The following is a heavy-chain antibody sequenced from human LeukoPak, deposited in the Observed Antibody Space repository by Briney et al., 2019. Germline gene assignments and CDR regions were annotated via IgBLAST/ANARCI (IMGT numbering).Heavy chain of an antibody. Sequence: SETLSLTCAVSGGSISRGTYYWGWIRQPPGKGLQWIGSIYYSGSTYYNPSLKSRVTISVDTSKNQFSLKLSSVTAADTAVYYCARHRATYYYYYYMDVWGKGTTVTVSS. V-gene: IGHV4-39*01. CDR1: GGSISRGTYY. CDR3: ARHRATYYYYYYMDV. J-gene: IGHJ6*03. CDR2: IYYSGST.